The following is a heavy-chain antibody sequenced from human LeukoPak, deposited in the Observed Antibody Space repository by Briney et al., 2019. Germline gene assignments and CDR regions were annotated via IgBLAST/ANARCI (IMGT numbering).Heavy chain of an antibody. D-gene: IGHD2/OR15-2a*01. CDR3: ARFLGHFYYSMDV. CDR1: GGSISSGSYY. Sequence: PSETLSLTCTVSGGSISSGSYYWSWIRQPAGKGLEWIGRIYTSGSTNYNPSLKSRVTISVDTSKNQFSLKLSSVTAADTAVYYCARFLGHFYYSMDVWGKGTTVTISS. J-gene: IGHJ6*03. V-gene: IGHV4-61*02. CDR2: IYTSGST.